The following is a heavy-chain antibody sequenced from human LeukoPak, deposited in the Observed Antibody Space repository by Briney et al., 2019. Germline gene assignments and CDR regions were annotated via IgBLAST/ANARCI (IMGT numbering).Heavy chain of an antibody. J-gene: IGHJ4*02. Sequence: GESLKISCKGSGYRFNAYWIAWVRQMPGKGLEWMGIIYPGDSDTRYSPSFQGQVTISADKSISTAYLQWSSLKASDTAMYYCARQFETAMVYSDYWGQGTLVTVSS. CDR2: IYPGDSDT. CDR1: GYRFNAYW. V-gene: IGHV5-51*01. D-gene: IGHD5-18*01. CDR3: ARQFETAMVYSDY.